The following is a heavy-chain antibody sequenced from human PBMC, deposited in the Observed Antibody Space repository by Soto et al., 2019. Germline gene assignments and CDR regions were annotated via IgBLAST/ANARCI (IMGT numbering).Heavy chain of an antibody. J-gene: IGHJ4*02. CDR1: GGSISSYY. CDR2: IYYSGST. D-gene: IGHD3-9*01. V-gene: IGHV4-59*12. Sequence: SETLSLTCTVSGGSISSYYWSWIRQPPGKGLEWIGYIYYSGSTNYNPSLKSRVTISVDTSKNQLSLKLTSVTAADTAVYYCAPVRYFDKFFSLWGQGTPVTVSS. CDR3: APVRYFDKFFSL.